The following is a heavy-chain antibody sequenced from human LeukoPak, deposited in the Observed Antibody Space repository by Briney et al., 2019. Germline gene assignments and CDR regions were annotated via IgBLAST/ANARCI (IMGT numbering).Heavy chain of an antibody. Sequence: GESLKISCKGSGYSFTTYWIGWVRQMPGKGLEWMGIIYPGNSDTRYSPSFQGQVTISADKSISTAYLQWSSLKASDTAMYYCARQSPRRYCSGGSCYSSPMGAFDIWGQGTMVTVSS. CDR1: GYSFTTYW. CDR2: IYPGNSDT. J-gene: IGHJ3*02. CDR3: ARQSPRRYCSGGSCYSSPMGAFDI. D-gene: IGHD2-15*01. V-gene: IGHV5-51*01.